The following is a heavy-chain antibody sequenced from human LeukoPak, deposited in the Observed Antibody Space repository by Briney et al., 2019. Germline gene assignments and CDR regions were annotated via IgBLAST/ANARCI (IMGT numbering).Heavy chain of an antibody. CDR2: ISSSSSYI. V-gene: IGHV3-21*01. CDR3: ARDAPVYATPFDY. J-gene: IGHJ4*02. D-gene: IGHD2-8*01. Sequence: GGSLRLSCAASGFTFSSYSMNWVRQAPGKGLEWVSSISSSSSYIYYADSVKGRFTISRDNAKNSLYLQMNSLRAEDTAVYYCARDAPVYATPFDYRGQGTLVTVSS. CDR1: GFTFSSYS.